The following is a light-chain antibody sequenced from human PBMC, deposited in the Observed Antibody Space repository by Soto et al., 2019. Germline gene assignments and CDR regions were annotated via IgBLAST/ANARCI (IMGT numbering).Light chain of an antibody. CDR2: EAT. CDR1: SSDIGTYNL. Sequence: QSALTQPASVSGSPGQSITISCTGTSSDIGTYNLVSWYQHHPGNAPKLMIYEATKRPSGVSSRFSGSKSGNTASLTISGHQTEDAADYYCCSYAGGSTLVFGGGTKLTVL. J-gene: IGLJ3*02. CDR3: CSYAGGSTLV. V-gene: IGLV2-23*01.